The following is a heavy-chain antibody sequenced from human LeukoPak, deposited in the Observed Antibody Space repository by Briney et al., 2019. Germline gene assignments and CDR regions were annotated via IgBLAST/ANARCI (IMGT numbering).Heavy chain of an antibody. J-gene: IGHJ4*02. CDR3: ARGVGTIDSVD. Sequence: SETLSLTCTVSGGSISSYYWSWIRQPPGKGLEWIGYIYYSGSTTYNPSLKSRVTISVDTSKNQFSLKLSSVTAADTAVYYCARGVGTIDSVDWGQGTLVTVSS. CDR2: IYYSGST. CDR1: GGSISSYY. D-gene: IGHD1-26*01. V-gene: IGHV4-59*01.